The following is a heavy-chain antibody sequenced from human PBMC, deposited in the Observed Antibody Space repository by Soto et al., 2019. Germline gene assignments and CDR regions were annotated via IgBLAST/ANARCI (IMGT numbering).Heavy chain of an antibody. Sequence: ASVKVSCKASGYTFTALYMNWVRQAPGQGLEWMGWVNPNTGLTRYAQKFQDGVTMTRDTSINTAYMELRGLTSDDTAVYYCTTLRLDPWGQGTLVTVSS. CDR3: TTLRLDP. D-gene: IGHD3-9*01. CDR2: VNPNTGLT. V-gene: IGHV1-2*02. J-gene: IGHJ5*02. CDR1: GYTFTALY.